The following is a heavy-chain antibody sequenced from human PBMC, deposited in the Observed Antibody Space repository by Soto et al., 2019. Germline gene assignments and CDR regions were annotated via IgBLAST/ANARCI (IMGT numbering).Heavy chain of an antibody. CDR2: IGSSGSNT. Sequence: GGSLRLSCAASGFTFSNYAMSWVRQDPGKGLEWVSGIGSSGSNTYYADSVKGRFTISRDNSKNTLFLQMNSLRAEDTAEYYCARVVRYFDTPYGMDVWGQGTTVTVSS. D-gene: IGHD3-9*01. J-gene: IGHJ6*02. CDR1: GFTFSNYA. V-gene: IGHV3-23*01. CDR3: ARVVRYFDTPYGMDV.